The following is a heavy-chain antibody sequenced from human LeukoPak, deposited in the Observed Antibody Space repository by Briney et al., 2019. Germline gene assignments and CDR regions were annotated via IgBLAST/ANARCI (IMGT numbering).Heavy chain of an antibody. D-gene: IGHD3-10*01. J-gene: IGHJ6*03. CDR3: ARAPGPYHSYYYYYMDV. V-gene: IGHV4-39*07. CDR1: GGSISSSSYY. Sequence: SETLSLTCTVSGGSISSSSYYWGWIRQPPGKGLEWIGSIYYSGSTYYNPSLKSRVTISVDTSKNQFSLKLSSVTAADTAVYYCARAPGPYHSYYYYYMDVWGKGTTVTVSS. CDR2: IYYSGST.